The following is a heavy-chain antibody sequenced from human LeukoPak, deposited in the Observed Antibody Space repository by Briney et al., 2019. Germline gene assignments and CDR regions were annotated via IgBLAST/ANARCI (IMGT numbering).Heavy chain of an antibody. J-gene: IGHJ4*02. Sequence: GGSPRLSCAASGFTFSNYAMSWVRQAPGKGLEWVSGITGSGSTRYYADSVKGRFAISRDNSKNTLYLQMNSLGAEDTAVYYCAKDRGPNLGYFDYWGQGTLVTVSS. CDR3: AKDRGPNLGYFDY. CDR1: GFTFSNYA. CDR2: ITGSGSTR. V-gene: IGHV3-23*01. D-gene: IGHD1-14*01.